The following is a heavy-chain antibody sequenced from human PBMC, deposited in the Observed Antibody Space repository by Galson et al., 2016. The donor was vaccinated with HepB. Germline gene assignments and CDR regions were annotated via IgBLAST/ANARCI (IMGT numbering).Heavy chain of an antibody. J-gene: IGHJ4*02. CDR1: GFTVSSYG. Sequence: SLRLSCAASGFTVSSYGMHWVRQAPGKGLEWVAVISYDGSNNYYADSVKGRFTTSRDNSKNTLYLQMNSLRAEDPAVYYCAKDIRSYGLFGRFDYWGQGTLVTVSS. V-gene: IGHV3-30*18. CDR2: ISYDGSNN. D-gene: IGHD5-18*01. CDR3: AKDIRSYGLFGRFDY.